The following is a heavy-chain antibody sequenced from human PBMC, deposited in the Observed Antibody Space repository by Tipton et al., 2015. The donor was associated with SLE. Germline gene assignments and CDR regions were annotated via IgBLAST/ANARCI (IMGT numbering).Heavy chain of an antibody. D-gene: IGHD6-13*01. CDR2: INHSGTT. CDR3: ARVGSWFPVDY. J-gene: IGHJ4*02. CDR1: GGSFSGYY. V-gene: IGHV4-34*01. Sequence: TLSLTCAVYGGSFSGYYWTWIRQPPGKGLEWIGEINHSGTTNCNPSLKSRVTISIDTSMNQFSLKLNSVTAADTAVYYCARVGSWFPVDYWGQGTLVTVSS.